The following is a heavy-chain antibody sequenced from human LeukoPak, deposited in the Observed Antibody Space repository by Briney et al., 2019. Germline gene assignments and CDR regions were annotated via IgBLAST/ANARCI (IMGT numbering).Heavy chain of an antibody. Sequence: GGTLRLSCAASGFTFSIYEVNWVRQASGKGLEWIGRIKNKPDNYATTYAASLEDRFTISRDDSKNTAFLQMNSLKTDDTAIYYCTFTGSGYYMDVWGKGTTVTVSS. D-gene: IGHD6-19*01. CDR3: TFTGSGYYMDV. CDR2: IKNKPDNYAT. J-gene: IGHJ6*03. V-gene: IGHV3-73*01. CDR1: GFTFSIYE.